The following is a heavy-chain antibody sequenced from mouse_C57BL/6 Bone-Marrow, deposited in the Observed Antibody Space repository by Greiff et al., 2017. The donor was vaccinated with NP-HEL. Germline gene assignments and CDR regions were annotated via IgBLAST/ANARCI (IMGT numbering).Heavy chain of an antibody. V-gene: IGHV1-72*01. CDR3: AREETVVARAWFAY. CDR1: GYTFTSYW. J-gene: IGHJ3*01. D-gene: IGHD1-1*01. Sequence: QVQLQQPGAELVKPGASVKLSCKASGYTFTSYWMHWVKQRPGRGLEWIGRIDPNSGGTKYNEEFKSKATLTVDKPSSTAYMQLSSLTSEDSAVYYCAREETVVARAWFAYWGQGTLVTVSA. CDR2: IDPNSGGT.